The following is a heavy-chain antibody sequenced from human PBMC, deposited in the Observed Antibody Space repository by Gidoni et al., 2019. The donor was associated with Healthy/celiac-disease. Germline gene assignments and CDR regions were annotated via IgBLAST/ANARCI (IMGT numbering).Heavy chain of an antibody. D-gene: IGHD1-1*01. CDR2: IYYSGST. CDR3: ARDQLSYYYGMDV. J-gene: IGHJ6*02. CDR1: GGSISSGGYY. Sequence: SGGSISSGGYYWSWIRQHPGKGLEWIGYIYYSGSTYYNPSLKSRVTISVDTSKNQFSLKLSSVTAADTAVYYCARDQLSYYYGMDVWGQGTTVTVSS. V-gene: IGHV4-31*02.